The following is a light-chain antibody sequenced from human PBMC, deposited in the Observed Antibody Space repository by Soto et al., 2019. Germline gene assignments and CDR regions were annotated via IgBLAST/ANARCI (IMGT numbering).Light chain of an antibody. J-gene: IGLJ1*01. Sequence: QSALTQPASVCGSPGQSITISCTGTSSDVGGYNYVSWYQQHPGKAPKLMIYDVSSRPSGVSNRFSGSKSGNTASLTISGLQAEDEADYYCSSYTRSSTSYVFGTGNKVTVL. CDR2: DVS. CDR1: SSDVGGYNY. V-gene: IGLV2-14*01. CDR3: SSYTRSSTSYV.